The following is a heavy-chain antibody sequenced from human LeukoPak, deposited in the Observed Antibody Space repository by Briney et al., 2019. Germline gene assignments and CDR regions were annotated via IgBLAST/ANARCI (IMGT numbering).Heavy chain of an antibody. D-gene: IGHD2-15*01. Sequence: GGSLRLSCAASGFTVSSNYMSWVRQAPGKGLEWVSVIYTGGSTYYADSVKGRFTISRDNSKNTLYLQMNSLRAEDTAVYYCASPVKGYCSGGSCYPGAYWGQGTLVTVSS. CDR1: GFTVSSNY. CDR3: ASPVKGYCSGGSCYPGAY. J-gene: IGHJ4*02. CDR2: IYTGGST. V-gene: IGHV3-66*01.